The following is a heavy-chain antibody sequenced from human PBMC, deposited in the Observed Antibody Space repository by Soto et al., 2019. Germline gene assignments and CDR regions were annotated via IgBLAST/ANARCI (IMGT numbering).Heavy chain of an antibody. D-gene: IGHD4-17*01. CDR3: ARHGFYGDYSSNYFDT. V-gene: IGHV5-51*01. J-gene: IGHJ5*02. CDR2: IYPSDSQT. CDR1: GYSFSNWW. Sequence: GESLKISCKGSGYSFSNWWIAWVRQMPGKGLEYMGIIYPSDSQTRYSPSFQGQVTISADKSISTAYLQWSSLKASDTAIYYCARHGFYGDYSSNYFDTWGQGTLVTVSS.